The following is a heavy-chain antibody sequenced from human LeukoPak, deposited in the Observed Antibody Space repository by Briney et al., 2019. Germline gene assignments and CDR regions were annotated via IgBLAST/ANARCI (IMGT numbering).Heavy chain of an antibody. CDR2: IYYSGST. V-gene: IGHV4-59*01. Sequence: SETLSLTCTVSGGSISSYYWSWIRQPPGKGLEWIGYIYYSGSTNYNPSLKSRVTISVDTSKDQFSLKLSSVTAADTAVYYCARESAAGVFDYWGQGTLVTVSS. CDR3: ARESAAGVFDY. CDR1: GGSISSYY. D-gene: IGHD6-13*01. J-gene: IGHJ4*02.